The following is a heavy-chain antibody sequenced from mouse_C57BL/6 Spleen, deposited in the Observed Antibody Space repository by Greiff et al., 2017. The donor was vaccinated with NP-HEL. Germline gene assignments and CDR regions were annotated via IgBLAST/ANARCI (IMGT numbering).Heavy chain of an antibody. CDR2: IHPNSGST. J-gene: IGHJ1*03. CDR1: GYTFTSYW. Sequence: VQLQQPGAELVKPGASVKLSCKASGYTFTSYWMHWVKQRPGQGLEWIGMIHPNSGSTNYNEKFKSKATLTVDKSSSTAYMQLSSLTSEASAVYYCAGDGYPGYFDVWGTGTTGTVSS. D-gene: IGHD2-3*01. V-gene: IGHV1-64*01. CDR3: AGDGYPGYFDV.